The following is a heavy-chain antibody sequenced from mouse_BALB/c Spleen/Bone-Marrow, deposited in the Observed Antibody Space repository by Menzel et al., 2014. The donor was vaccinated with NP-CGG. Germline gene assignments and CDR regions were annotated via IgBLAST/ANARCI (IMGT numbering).Heavy chain of an antibody. CDR3: ARYDYRYSWFAY. CDR2: IDPANGNT. Sequence: VQLQQSGAELVKPGASVKLSCTASGFNIKDTYMHWVKQRPEQGLEWIGRIDPANGNTKYDPKFQGKATITTDTSSNTAYLQLRSLTSEDTAVYYCARYDYRYSWFAYWGQGTLVTASA. J-gene: IGHJ3*01. CDR1: GFNIKDTY. V-gene: IGHV14-3*02. D-gene: IGHD2-14*01.